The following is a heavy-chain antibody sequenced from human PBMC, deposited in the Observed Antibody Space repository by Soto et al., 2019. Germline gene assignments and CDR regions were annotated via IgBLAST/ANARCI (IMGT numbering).Heavy chain of an antibody. J-gene: IGHJ6*02. CDR1: GFTFSSYA. D-gene: IGHD3-3*01. CDR2: ISYEGSNK. V-gene: IGHV3-30-3*01. CDR3: AEPYYDFWTSYRAGMCV. Sequence: GVTMRLSCAASGFTFSSYANHWARQAPGQGLVRVAVISYEGSNKYYADPVKGRFTICRHDSRKTVYMKMNNLNAEDTAVYYCAEPYYDFWTSYRAGMCVWDRQTRFSVAS.